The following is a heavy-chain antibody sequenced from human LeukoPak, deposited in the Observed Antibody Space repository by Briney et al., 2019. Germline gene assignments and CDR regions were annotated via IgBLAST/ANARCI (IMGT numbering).Heavy chain of an antibody. CDR3: ARGITMVRGVKTAFDI. D-gene: IGHD3-10*01. J-gene: IGHJ3*02. Sequence: GGSLRLSCAASGFTFSSYWMHWVRQAPGKGLVWVSRINSDGSSTSYADSVKGRFTISRDNAKNTLYLQMNSLRAEDTAVYYCARGITMVRGVKTAFDIRGQGTMVTVSS. CDR2: INSDGSST. CDR1: GFTFSSYW. V-gene: IGHV3-74*01.